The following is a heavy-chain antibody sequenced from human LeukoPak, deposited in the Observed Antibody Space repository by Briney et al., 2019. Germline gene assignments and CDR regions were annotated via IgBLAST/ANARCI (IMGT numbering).Heavy chain of an antibody. CDR1: GDSIRSYY. CDR2: IYYTGRT. Sequence: SETLSLTCTVSGDSIRSYYWNWIRRPPGKGLEWIGYIYYTGRTSYNPSLKSRVTISLDTSKSQFSPRLTSVTAADTAVYYCASHGSSGHDPLTWGQGTLVTVSS. CDR3: ASHGSSGHDPLT. J-gene: IGHJ4*01. D-gene: IGHD5-12*01. V-gene: IGHV4-59*08.